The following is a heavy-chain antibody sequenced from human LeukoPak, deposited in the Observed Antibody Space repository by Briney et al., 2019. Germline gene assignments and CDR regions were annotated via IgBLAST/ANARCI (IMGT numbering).Heavy chain of an antibody. CDR2: ISAYTGST. J-gene: IGHJ3*02. D-gene: IGHD1-26*01. Sequence: GASVKVSCKASGYTFINYGLTWVRQAPGQGLEWMGWISAYTGSTNYAQKLQGRVTMPTDPSTSTAYMDLRSLRSDDTAVYYRARTVGATGAFDIWGQGTMVIVSS. CDR3: ARTVGATGAFDI. V-gene: IGHV1-18*01. CDR1: GYTFINYG.